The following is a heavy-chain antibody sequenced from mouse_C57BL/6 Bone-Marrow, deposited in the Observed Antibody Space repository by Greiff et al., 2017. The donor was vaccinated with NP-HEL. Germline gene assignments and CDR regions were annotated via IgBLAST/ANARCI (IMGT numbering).Heavy chain of an antibody. V-gene: IGHV10-1*01. CDR3: VRQEGITTVVPAMDY. Sequence: EVQLVESGGGLVQPKGSLKLSCAASGFSFNTYAMNWVRQAPGKGLEWVARIRSKSNNYATYYADSVKDRFTISRDDSESMLYLQMNNLKTEDTAMYYCVRQEGITTVVPAMDYWGQGTSVTVSS. D-gene: IGHD1-1*01. J-gene: IGHJ4*01. CDR2: IRSKSNNYAT. CDR1: GFSFNTYA.